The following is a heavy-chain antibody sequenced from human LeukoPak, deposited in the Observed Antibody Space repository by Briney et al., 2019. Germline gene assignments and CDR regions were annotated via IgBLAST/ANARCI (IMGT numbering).Heavy chain of an antibody. CDR1: GGSFSGYY. CDR3: ARGRVTIFGVVITDAYYFDY. J-gene: IGHJ4*02. D-gene: IGHD3-3*01. Sequence: SETLSLTCAVYGGSFSGYYWSWIRQPPGKGLEWIGEINYRGSTNYNPSLKSRVTISVDTSKNQYSLKLSSVTAADTAVYYCARGRVTIFGVVITDAYYFDYWGQGTLVTVSS. V-gene: IGHV4-34*01. CDR2: INYRGST.